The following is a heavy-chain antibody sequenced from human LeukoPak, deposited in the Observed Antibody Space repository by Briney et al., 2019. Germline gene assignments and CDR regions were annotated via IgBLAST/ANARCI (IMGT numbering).Heavy chain of an antibody. CDR2: VNHSGYT. V-gene: IGHV4-34*01. CDR3: ARMTTGHDY. Sequence: KPSETPSPTFGVSGTAFTSYYWSGIRPTPRKGLEWIGEVNHSGYTNMNPSLKSRVTISVDTSKNQFSLMMTSVTAADTAVYFCARMTTGHDYWGQGTLVTVSS. D-gene: IGHD4-17*01. J-gene: IGHJ4*02. CDR1: GTAFTSYY.